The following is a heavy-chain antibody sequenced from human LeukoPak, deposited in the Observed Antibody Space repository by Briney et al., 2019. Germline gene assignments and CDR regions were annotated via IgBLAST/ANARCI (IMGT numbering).Heavy chain of an antibody. Sequence: GASVKVSCKASGYTFTSYYIHWVRQAPGQGLEWMGIINPSGGTTVYAQNFQGRVIMTRDTSTSTVHMDLSSLRSEDAAVYYCAREPRPVGATSFGYYFDYWGQGTLVTASS. CDR3: AREPRPVGATSFGYYFDY. V-gene: IGHV1-46*01. D-gene: IGHD1-26*01. CDR2: INPSGGTT. J-gene: IGHJ4*02. CDR1: GYTFTSYY.